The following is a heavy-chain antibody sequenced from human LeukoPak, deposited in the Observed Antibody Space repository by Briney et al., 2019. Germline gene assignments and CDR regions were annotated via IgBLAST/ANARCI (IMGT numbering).Heavy chain of an antibody. D-gene: IGHD6-13*01. CDR1: GGSISSGGYS. CDR3: ARGHSSSWFPFDY. CDR2: IYHSGST. V-gene: IGHV4-30-2*01. Sequence: SETLSLTCAVSGGSISSGGYSWSWIRQPPGKGLEWIGYIYHSGSTYYNPSLKSRVTISVDRSKNQFSLKLSSVTAADTAVYYCARGHSSSWFPFDYWGQGTLVTVSS. J-gene: IGHJ4*02.